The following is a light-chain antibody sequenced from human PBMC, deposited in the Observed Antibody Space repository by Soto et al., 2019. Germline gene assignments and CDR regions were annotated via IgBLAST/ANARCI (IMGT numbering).Light chain of an antibody. CDR3: QQYGSSLFT. Sequence: EIVLTQSPGTLSLSPGERATLSCRASQSVSSKYLAWYQQKPGQAPRVLIYGTSISASGVPESFSGCRSGTDFTLTITRLEPEDVAVYYCQQYGSSLFTFGPGTKVDVK. J-gene: IGKJ3*01. V-gene: IGKV3-20*01. CDR2: GTS. CDR1: QSVSSKY.